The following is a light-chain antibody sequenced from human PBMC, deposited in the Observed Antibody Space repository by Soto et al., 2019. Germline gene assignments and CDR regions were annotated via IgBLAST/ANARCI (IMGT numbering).Light chain of an antibody. J-gene: IGLJ2*01. CDR3: ISYTSSSTLVV. Sequence: QSALTQPAPVSGSPGQSITISCTGTSSDVGGYHYVSWYQQHPGKAPKLMIYDVSNRPSGVSNRFSGSKSGNTASLTISGLHAEDEADYYCISYTSSSTLVVFGGGTKRTVL. CDR2: DVS. V-gene: IGLV2-14*01. CDR1: SSDVGGYHY.